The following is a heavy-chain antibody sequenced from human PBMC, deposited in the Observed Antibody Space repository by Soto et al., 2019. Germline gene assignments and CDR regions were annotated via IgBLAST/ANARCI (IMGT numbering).Heavy chain of an antibody. Sequence: ASVKVSCKVSGYTLTELSMHWVRQAPGKGLEWMGGVDPEDGETIYTQKFQGRVTMTEDTSTDPAYMELSSLRSEDTAVYYCATVIHCSGGSCQRMRSGFDYWGQGTLVTVSS. CDR2: VDPEDGET. D-gene: IGHD2-15*01. CDR3: ATVIHCSGGSCQRMRSGFDY. J-gene: IGHJ4*02. V-gene: IGHV1-24*01. CDR1: GYTLTELS.